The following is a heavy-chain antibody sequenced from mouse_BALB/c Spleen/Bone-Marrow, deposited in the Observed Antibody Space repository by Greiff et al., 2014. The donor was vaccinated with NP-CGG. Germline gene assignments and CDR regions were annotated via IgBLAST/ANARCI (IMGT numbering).Heavy chain of an antibody. CDR3: ARGYGSSSYDTDY. CDR2: IYPGGGYT. D-gene: IGHD1-1*01. V-gene: IGHV1-63*02. Sequence: QVQLQQSGAELVRPGTSVKMSCKAAGYTFTNYWIGWVKQMPGHGLEWIGDIYPGGGYTNYNEKFKGKATLTADTSSSTAYMQLSSLTSEDSAIYYCARGYGSSSYDTDYWGQGTSVTVSS. J-gene: IGHJ4*01. CDR1: GYTFTNYW.